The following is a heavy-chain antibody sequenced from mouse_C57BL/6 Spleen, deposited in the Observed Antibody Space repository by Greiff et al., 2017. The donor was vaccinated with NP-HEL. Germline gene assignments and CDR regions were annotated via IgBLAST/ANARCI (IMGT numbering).Heavy chain of an antibody. D-gene: IGHD2-1*01. Sequence: VQLQQSGAELVRPGASVKLSCTASGFNIKDDYMHWVKQRPEQGLEWIGWIDPEDGDTEYASKLQGKATITADTSSNTDYLQLSSLTSEDTAFYCCTTRGYYGIPHWGQGTLVTVSA. CDR2: IDPEDGDT. CDR1: GFNIKDDY. V-gene: IGHV14-4*01. CDR3: TTRGYYGIPH. J-gene: IGHJ3*01.